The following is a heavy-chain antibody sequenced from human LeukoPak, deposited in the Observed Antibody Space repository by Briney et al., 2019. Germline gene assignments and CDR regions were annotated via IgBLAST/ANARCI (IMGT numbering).Heavy chain of an antibody. CDR2: TNPNSGNT. CDR1: GYTFTSYD. J-gene: IGHJ5*02. Sequence: ASVKVSCKASGYTFTSYDINWVRQATGQGLEWMGWTNPNSGNTGYAQKFRGRVTMTRDTSISTAYMELSSLRSEDTAVYYCAKAGIVATMNADWFDPWGQGTLVTVSS. D-gene: IGHD5-12*01. V-gene: IGHV1-8*01. CDR3: AKAGIVATMNADWFDP.